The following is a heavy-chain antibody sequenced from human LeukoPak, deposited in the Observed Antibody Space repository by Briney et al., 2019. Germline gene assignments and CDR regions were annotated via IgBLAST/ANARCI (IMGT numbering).Heavy chain of an antibody. CDR2: IYTSGST. D-gene: IGHD4-17*01. J-gene: IGHJ3*02. V-gene: IGHV4-4*07. Sequence: SETLSLTCTVSGGSISSYYWTWIRQPAGKGLEWIGRIYTSGSTNYNPSLKSRVTISVDTSKNQFSLKLSSVTAADTAVYYCARVSYDYGDYGDAFDIWGQGTMVTVSS. CDR3: ARVSYDYGDYGDAFDI. CDR1: GGSISSYY.